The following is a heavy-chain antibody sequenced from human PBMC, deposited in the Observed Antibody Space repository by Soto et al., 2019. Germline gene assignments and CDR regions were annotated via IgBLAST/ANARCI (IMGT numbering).Heavy chain of an antibody. CDR3: ARGRYGDY. V-gene: IGHV1-18*01. D-gene: IGHD1-1*01. CDR2: ISAHNGNT. J-gene: IGHJ4*02. CDR1: GYTFTSYG. Sequence: QVHQVQSGAEVKKPGASVKVSCKASGYTFTSYGITWVRQAPGQGLEWMGWISAHNGNTDYAQKLQGRVIVTRDTSMSTAYMELRSLRSDDTAVYYCARGRYGDYWGQGALVTVSS.